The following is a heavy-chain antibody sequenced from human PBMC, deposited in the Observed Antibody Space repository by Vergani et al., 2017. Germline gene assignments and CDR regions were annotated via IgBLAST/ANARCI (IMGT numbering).Heavy chain of an antibody. Sequence: QLQLQQWGAGLLKPSETLSLTCAVYGGSFSGYYWSWIRQPPGKGLEWIGEINHSGSTNYNPSLKSRVTISVDTSKNQFSLKLSSVTAADTAVYYCARGRKLVYRRSGWYENYFDYWGQGTLVTVSS. D-gene: IGHD6-19*01. CDR3: ARGRKLVYRRSGWYENYFDY. CDR2: INHSGST. J-gene: IGHJ4*02. CDR1: GGSFSGYY. V-gene: IGHV4-34*01.